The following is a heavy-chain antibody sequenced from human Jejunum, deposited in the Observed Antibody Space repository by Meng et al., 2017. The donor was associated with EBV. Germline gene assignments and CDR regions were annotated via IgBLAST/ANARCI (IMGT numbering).Heavy chain of an antibody. CDR3: ARNRGEMLLRPFDY. D-gene: IGHD2-15*01. CDR2: INNREAT. J-gene: IGHJ4*01. Sequence: ELGPGLVSPSELSAPPCTVSGLSISSSSYYWGWGRQSPAKRLLWIGSINNREATPYYTSPVSRLTISVEDAKNHFSLRLSSVTAADTSVYYCARNRGEMLLRPFDYWGHGTLVTVSS. V-gene: IGHV4-39*02. CDR1: GLSISSSSYY.